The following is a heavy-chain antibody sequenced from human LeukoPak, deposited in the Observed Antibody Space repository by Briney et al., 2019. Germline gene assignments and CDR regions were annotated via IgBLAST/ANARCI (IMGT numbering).Heavy chain of an antibody. CDR1: ELTLGSDW. V-gene: IGHV3-7*01. CDR2: IRQDGNIK. Sequence: PGGSLRLSCTASELTLGSDWVSWVRQTPAKGLEWMANIRQDGNIKYYVDSVRGRFSISRDNAKNSLYLQMNNLRVDDTALYYCAREIVGYDAFDIWGQGTMVTVSS. CDR3: AREIVGYDAFDI. J-gene: IGHJ3*02. D-gene: IGHD1-1*01.